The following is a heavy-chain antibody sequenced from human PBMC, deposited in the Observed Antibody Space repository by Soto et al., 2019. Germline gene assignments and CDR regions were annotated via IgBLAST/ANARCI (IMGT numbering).Heavy chain of an antibody. CDR3: ARERSSGWYVDY. CDR2: MNPNSGNT. CDR1: GYTFTSYD. Sequence: QVQLVQSGAEVKKPGASVKVSCKASGYTFTSYDINWVRQATGQGLEWMGWMNPNSGNTGYAQKSXGXLTMTRNTSIRTAYMELSSLRSEDTAVYYCARERSSGWYVDYWGQGTLVTVSS. V-gene: IGHV1-8*01. D-gene: IGHD6-19*01. J-gene: IGHJ4*02.